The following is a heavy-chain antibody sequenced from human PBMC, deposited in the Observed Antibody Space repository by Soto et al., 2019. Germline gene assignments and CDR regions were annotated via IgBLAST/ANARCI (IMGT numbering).Heavy chain of an antibody. D-gene: IGHD2-2*01. CDR1: GDSLSSDSAA. CDR2: TYYRSQWYN. Sequence: QTLSLTCAISGDSLSSDSAAWNWIRQSPSRGLEWLGRTYYRSQWYNDYAVSVKSRITINPDTSKNQFSLQLNSVTPEDTAVYYCARDREGYCSSSTCYQTPQYFYGMDVWGQGTTVTVSS. J-gene: IGHJ6*02. V-gene: IGHV6-1*01. CDR3: ARDREGYCSSSTCYQTPQYFYGMDV.